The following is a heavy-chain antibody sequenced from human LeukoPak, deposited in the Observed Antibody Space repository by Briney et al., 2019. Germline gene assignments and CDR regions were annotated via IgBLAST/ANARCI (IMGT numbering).Heavy chain of an antibody. CDR1: GFTVSTNY. D-gene: IGHD3-22*01. V-gene: IGHV3-21*01. CDR2: ISSSSSYI. Sequence: GGSLRLSCAASGFTVSTNYMSWVRQAPGKGLEWVSSISSSSSYIYYADSVKGRFTISRDNAKNSLYLQVNSLRAEDTAVYYCARKGYYDSGTFDIWGQGTMVTVSS. CDR3: ARKGYYDSGTFDI. J-gene: IGHJ3*02.